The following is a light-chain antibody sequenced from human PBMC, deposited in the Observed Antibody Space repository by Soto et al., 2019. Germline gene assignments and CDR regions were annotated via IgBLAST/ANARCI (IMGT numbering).Light chain of an antibody. CDR2: KAS. Sequence: DIQMTQSPSTLSASVGDRVTITCRASQSISSWLAWYQQKPGKAPKLLIYKASSLESGVPSRFSGSGSGTEFTLTISSRQPDDFAPYYCQQYNSSQTFGQGTKVEIK. V-gene: IGKV1-5*03. CDR1: QSISSW. J-gene: IGKJ1*01. CDR3: QQYNSSQT.